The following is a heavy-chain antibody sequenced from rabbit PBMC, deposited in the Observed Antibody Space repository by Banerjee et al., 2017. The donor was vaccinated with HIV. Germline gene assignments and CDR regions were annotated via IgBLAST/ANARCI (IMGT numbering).Heavy chain of an antibody. Sequence: QEQLVESGGGLVQPGGSLKLSCKASGFSFSGNQWISWVRQAPGKGLEWIACIYTSSGRTYYATWAKGRFTISKTSTTVTLQMTSLTAADTATYFCARSRDTTGWGGDLWGPGTLVTVS. V-gene: IGHV1S45*01. CDR3: ARSRDTTGWGGDL. CDR1: GFSFSGNQW. J-gene: IGHJ4*01. CDR2: IYTSSGRT. D-gene: IGHD4-1*01.